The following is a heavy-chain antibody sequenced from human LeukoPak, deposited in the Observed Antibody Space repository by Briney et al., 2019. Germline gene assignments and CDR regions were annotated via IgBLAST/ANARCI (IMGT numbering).Heavy chain of an antibody. CDR2: ISYDGSNK. D-gene: IGHD3-10*01. V-gene: IGHV3-30*03. J-gene: IGHJ4*02. CDR1: GFTFSTYW. CDR3: ARGAGSGTYYYDY. Sequence: GGSLRLSCAASGFTFSTYWMSWVRQAPGKGLEWVAFISYDGSNKYYVDSVKGRFTISRDNSNNTLYLQMNSLRAEDTAVYYCARGAGSGTYYYDYWGQGTLVTVSS.